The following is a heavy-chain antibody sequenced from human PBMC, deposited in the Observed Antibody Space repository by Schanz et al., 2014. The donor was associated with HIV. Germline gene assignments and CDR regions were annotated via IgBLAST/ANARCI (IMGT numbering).Heavy chain of an antibody. Sequence: QVQLVQSGAEVKKPGSSVKVSCKASGGTFNTYSIFWVRQAPGQGLEWMGWISAYNGHPHYGQKFQGRFTMTSDTSTSTAYMELRNLRSDDTAVFYCARVGAGVTVCFDYWGQGTLVSVSS. J-gene: IGHJ4*02. D-gene: IGHD3-10*01. CDR3: ARVGAGVTVCFDY. V-gene: IGHV1-18*01. CDR1: GGTFNTYS. CDR2: ISAYNGHP.